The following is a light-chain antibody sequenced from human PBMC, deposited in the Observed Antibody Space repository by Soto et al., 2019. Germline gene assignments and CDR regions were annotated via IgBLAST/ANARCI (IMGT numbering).Light chain of an antibody. Sequence: QSVLTQPPSVSGAPGQRGTISCTGSSPNIGAGFDVHWYQQLPGTAPKLVIYGNNNRPSGVPDRFSGSKSGTSASLAITGLQAEDEADYYCQSYDSSLSGYVFGTGTKVTVL. CDR1: SPNIGAGFD. J-gene: IGLJ1*01. CDR3: QSYDSSLSGYV. CDR2: GNN. V-gene: IGLV1-40*01.